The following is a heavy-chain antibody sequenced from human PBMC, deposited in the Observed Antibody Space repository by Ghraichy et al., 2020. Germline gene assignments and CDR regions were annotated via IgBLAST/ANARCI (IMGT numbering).Heavy chain of an antibody. CDR2: INHSGST. CDR1: GGSFSGYY. J-gene: IGHJ4*02. Sequence: SETLSLTCAVYGGSFSGYYWSWIRQPPGKGLEWIGEINHSGSTNYNPSLKSRVTISVDTSKNQFSLKLSSVTAADTAVYYCARGRSPGYGSYEEFDYWGQGTLVTVSS. V-gene: IGHV4-34*01. D-gene: IGHD1-26*01. CDR3: ARGRSPGYGSYEEFDY.